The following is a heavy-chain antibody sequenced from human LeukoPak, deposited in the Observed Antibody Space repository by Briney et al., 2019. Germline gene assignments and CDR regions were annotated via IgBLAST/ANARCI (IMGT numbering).Heavy chain of an antibody. Sequence: PSETLSLTCTVSGGSISSSSYYWGWIRQPPGKGLEWIGYIYYSGSTYYNPSLKSRVTISVDTSKNQFSLKLSSVTAADTAVYYCARDRGEDSGSYYFDYWGQGTLVTVSS. J-gene: IGHJ4*02. CDR2: IYYSGST. D-gene: IGHD1-26*01. CDR1: GGSISSSSYY. V-gene: IGHV4-30-4*08. CDR3: ARDRGEDSGSYYFDY.